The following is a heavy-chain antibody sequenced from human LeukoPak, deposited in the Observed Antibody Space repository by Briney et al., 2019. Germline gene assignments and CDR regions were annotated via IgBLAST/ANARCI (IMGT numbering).Heavy chain of an antibody. CDR3: ARDLRAAAGSWLDY. V-gene: IGHV3-30*02. D-gene: IGHD6-13*01. CDR2: IRYDGSNK. CDR1: GFTFSSYG. Sequence: QPGGSLRLSCAASGFTFSSYGMHWVRQAPGKGLEWVAFIRYDGSNKYYADSVKGRFTISRDNSKNTLYLQMNSLRAEDTAVYHCARDLRAAAGSWLDYWGQGTLVTVSS. J-gene: IGHJ4*02.